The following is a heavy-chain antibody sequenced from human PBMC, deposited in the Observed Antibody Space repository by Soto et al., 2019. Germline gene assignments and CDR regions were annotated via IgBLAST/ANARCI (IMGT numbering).Heavy chain of an antibody. D-gene: IGHD4-17*01. J-gene: IGHJ3*01. Sequence: QVQLMQSGAEVKKSGASVKVSCKASGYTFINYGIIWVRQAPGQGLEWVGGITDYNGSTKYARKFQDRVTMTTDTSTSTAYMELRSLRSDDTAIYFCARDDFGDLWRSIDVWGQGTMVTVSS. CDR1: GYTFINYG. V-gene: IGHV1-18*04. CDR2: ITDYNGST. CDR3: ARDDFGDLWRSIDV.